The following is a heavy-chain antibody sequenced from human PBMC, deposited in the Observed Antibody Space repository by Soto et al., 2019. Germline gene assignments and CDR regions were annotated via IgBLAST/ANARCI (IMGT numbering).Heavy chain of an antibody. Sequence: QVQLQESGPGLVKPSQTLTLTCTVSGGSISSGGYYWSWIRQHPGKGLEWIGYIYYSGSTYYNPSLKSRVTISVDTSKNQLSLKLSSVTAADTAVYYCARGGIAAAAPPNYWGQGTLVTVSS. D-gene: IGHD6-13*01. CDR1: GGSISSGGYY. CDR3: ARGGIAAAAPPNY. V-gene: IGHV4-31*03. CDR2: IYYSGST. J-gene: IGHJ4*02.